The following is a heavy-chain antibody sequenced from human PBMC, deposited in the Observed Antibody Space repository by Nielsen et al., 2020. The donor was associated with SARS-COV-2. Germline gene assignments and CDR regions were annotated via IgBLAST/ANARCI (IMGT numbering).Heavy chain of an antibody. CDR2: TSISSSTI. CDR3: ARGGTTGYFVL. J-gene: IGHJ2*01. V-gene: IGHV3-48*04. CDR1: GFTFSSYS. D-gene: IGHD1-14*01. Sequence: GESLKISCAASGFTFSSYSMNSVRQAPGQGPERVSYTSISSSTIYYADSVKGRFTISRHNAQNSLYLQMNSLRAEDTAVYYCARGGTTGYFVLWGRGTLVTVSS.